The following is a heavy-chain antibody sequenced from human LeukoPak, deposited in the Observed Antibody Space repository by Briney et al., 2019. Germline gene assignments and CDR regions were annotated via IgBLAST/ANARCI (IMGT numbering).Heavy chain of an antibody. CDR1: GGSISSGGYY. J-gene: IGHJ4*02. CDR2: IYYSGST. Sequence: PSQTLSLTCTVSGGSISSGGYYWSWIRQHPGKGLEWIGYIYYSGSTYYNPSLKSRVTISVDTSKNQFSLKLSSVTAADTAVYYCARVVLGQDYGDYVVGYWGQGTLVTVSS. V-gene: IGHV4-31*03. D-gene: IGHD4-17*01. CDR3: ARVVLGQDYGDYVVGY.